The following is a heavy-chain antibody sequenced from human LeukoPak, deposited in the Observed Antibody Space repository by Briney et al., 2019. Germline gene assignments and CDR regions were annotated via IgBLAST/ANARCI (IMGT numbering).Heavy chain of an antibody. CDR2: INSDGSST. V-gene: IGHV3-74*01. CDR1: GFTFSNYW. D-gene: IGHD3-16*01. J-gene: IGHJ4*02. CDR3: ARSRYDYIWGIDY. Sequence: GGSLRLSCAASGFTFSNYWLHWVRQAPGKGLVWVSRINSDGSSTSYADYVKGRFTISRDNAKNTLYLQMNSLRDEDTAVFYCARSRYDYIWGIDYWGQGTLVTISS.